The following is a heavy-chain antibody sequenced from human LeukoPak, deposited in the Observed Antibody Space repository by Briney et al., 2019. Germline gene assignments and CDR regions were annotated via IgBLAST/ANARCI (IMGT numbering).Heavy chain of an antibody. Sequence: GGSLRLSCAASGFTFSSYSMNWVRQAPGKGLEWVSSISSSSSYIYYADSVKGRFTISRDNAKNSLYLQMNSLRAEDTAVYYCARDVAPPAMDLYGMDVWGQGTTVTVSS. J-gene: IGHJ6*02. CDR1: GFTFSSYS. V-gene: IGHV3-21*01. CDR2: ISSSSSYI. CDR3: ARDVAPPAMDLYGMDV. D-gene: IGHD2-2*01.